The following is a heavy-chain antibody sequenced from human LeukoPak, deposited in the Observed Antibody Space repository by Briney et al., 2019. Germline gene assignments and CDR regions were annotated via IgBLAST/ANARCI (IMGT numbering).Heavy chain of an antibody. D-gene: IGHD3-10*01. CDR1: GYTFTGYY. CDR2: INPNSGGT. Sequence: ASVKVSCKASGYTFTGYYMHWVRQAPGQGLEWMGRINPNSGGTNYAQKFQGRVTKTRDTSISTAYMELSRLRSDDTAVYYCARDRSITMVRGANNWFDPWGQGTLVTVSS. J-gene: IGHJ5*02. CDR3: ARDRSITMVRGANNWFDP. V-gene: IGHV1-2*06.